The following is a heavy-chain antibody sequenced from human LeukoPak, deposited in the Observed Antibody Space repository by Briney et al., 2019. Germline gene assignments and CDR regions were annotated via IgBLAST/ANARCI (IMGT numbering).Heavy chain of an antibody. D-gene: IGHD6-13*01. CDR2: ISYDGSNK. J-gene: IGHJ4*02. V-gene: IGHV3-30*18. Sequence: PGGSLRLSCAASGFTLSAYAMHWVRQAPGKGLEWVALISYDGSNKYYADFVKGRFTISRDSSKNTLYPQVNSLRAEDTAVYYCAKEGLGSSWYPNYFDYWGQGTLVTVSS. CDR3: AKEGLGSSWYPNYFDY. CDR1: GFTLSAYA.